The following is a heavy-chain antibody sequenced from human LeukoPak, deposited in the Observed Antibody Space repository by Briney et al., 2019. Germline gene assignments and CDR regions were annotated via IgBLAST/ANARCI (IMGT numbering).Heavy chain of an antibody. J-gene: IGHJ3*02. CDR2: IYHGDYDT. Sequence: GAAPDTSLNGVWFLFTNYWIGLGRPPPGEGVEGGGIIYHGDYDTRYSPSLQGQVNISADQSISTAYLQWSSLNASVTAMYYCARANTYYDILTGYQWDAFDIWGQGTMATVSS. CDR3: ARANTYYDILTGYQWDAFDI. D-gene: IGHD3-9*01. CDR1: WFLFTNYW. V-gene: IGHV5-51*01.